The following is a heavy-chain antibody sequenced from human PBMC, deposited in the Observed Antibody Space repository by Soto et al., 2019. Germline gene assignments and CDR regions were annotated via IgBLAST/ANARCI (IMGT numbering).Heavy chain of an antibody. Sequence: QVQLVESGGGVVQPGRSLRLSCAASGSRLINYDMHWVRQAPGKGLEWVAVMSYDGSRQFYADSVRGRFSVSRDISKSALYLQMSSLRIEDTAIYYCAKGAWYGSSSSSDSWGQGTHVTVSS. CDR3: AKGAWYGSSSSSDS. D-gene: IGHD6-6*01. CDR1: GSRLINYD. V-gene: IGHV3-30*18. CDR2: MSYDGSRQ. J-gene: IGHJ4*02.